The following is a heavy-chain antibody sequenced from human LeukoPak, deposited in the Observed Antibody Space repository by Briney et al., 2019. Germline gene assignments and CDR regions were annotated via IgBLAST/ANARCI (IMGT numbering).Heavy chain of an antibody. Sequence: ASVKVSCKASGYTFTGYYMHWVRQAPGQGLEWMGWINPNSGGTNYAQKFQGRVTMTRDTSISTAYMELGRLRSDDTAVYYCARAVEAGSGWFDPWGQGTLVTVSS. CDR2: INPNSGGT. CDR1: GYTFTGYY. D-gene: IGHD6-19*01. CDR3: ARAVEAGSGWFDP. J-gene: IGHJ5*02. V-gene: IGHV1-2*02.